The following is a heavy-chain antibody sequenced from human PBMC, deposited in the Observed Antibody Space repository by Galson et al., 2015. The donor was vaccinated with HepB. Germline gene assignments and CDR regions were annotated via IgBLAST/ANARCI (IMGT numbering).Heavy chain of an antibody. V-gene: IGHV1-24*01. CDR2: FDPEDGET. CDR3: ATEVSGYYYGSGSYPN. J-gene: IGHJ4*02. Sequence: SVKVSCKVSGYTLTELSMHWVRQAPGKGLEWMGGFDPEDGETIYAQKFQGRVTMTEDTSTDTAYMELSSLRSEDTAVYYCATEVSGYYYGSGSYPNWGQGTLVTVSS. D-gene: IGHD3-10*01. CDR1: GYTLTELS.